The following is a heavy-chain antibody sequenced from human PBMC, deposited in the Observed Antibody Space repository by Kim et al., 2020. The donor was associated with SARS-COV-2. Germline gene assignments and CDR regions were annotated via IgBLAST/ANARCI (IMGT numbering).Heavy chain of an antibody. Sequence: ADSVHSRFTISRDKSKHTVYLQMSSLRAEDTAVYYCAKDSENEYGDQLDYWGQGTLVTVSS. D-gene: IGHD4-17*01. CDR3: AKDSENEYGDQLDY. V-gene: IGHV3-23*01. J-gene: IGHJ4*02.